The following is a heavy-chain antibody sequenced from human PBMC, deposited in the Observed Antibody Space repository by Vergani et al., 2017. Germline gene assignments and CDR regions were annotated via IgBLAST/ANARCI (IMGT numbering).Heavy chain of an antibody. CDR3: ARDYXDSSGYSTHYAFDI. D-gene: IGHD3-22*01. V-gene: IGHV1-69*12. Sequence: QVQLVQSGAEVKKPGSSVTVSCKASGDTFSSYAISWVRQAPGQGLEWMGGIIPIFGTANYAQKFQGRVTITADESTSTAYMELSSLRSEDTAVYYCARDYXDSSGYSTHYAFDIWGQGTMVTVSS. CDR1: GDTFSSYA. J-gene: IGHJ3*02. CDR2: IIPIFGTA.